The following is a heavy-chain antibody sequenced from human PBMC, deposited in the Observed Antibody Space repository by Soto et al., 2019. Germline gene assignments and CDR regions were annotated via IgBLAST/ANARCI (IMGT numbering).Heavy chain of an antibody. CDR3: ANVHYGAFEY. CDR1: GFTFSDSY. CDR2: ISSSGSYT. J-gene: IGHJ4*02. D-gene: IGHD4-17*01. Sequence: GGSLRLSCAASGFTFSDSYMSWIRQAPGKGLECISLISSSGSYTNYPDSVKGRFTISRDNARNSLYLQMDNLRAEDTAVYYCANVHYGAFEYWGQGTLVTVSS. V-gene: IGHV3-11*06.